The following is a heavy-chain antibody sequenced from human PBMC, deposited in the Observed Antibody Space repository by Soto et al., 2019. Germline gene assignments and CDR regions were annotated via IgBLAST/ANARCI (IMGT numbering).Heavy chain of an antibody. CDR1: GFTFSVYA. CDR3: AGLGVGDWANYYYYYGMDV. CDR2: VTANGGST. J-gene: IGHJ6*02. Sequence: EVQLLESGGGFVQPGGSLRLSCAATGFTFSVYAMTWVRQAPGNPLEWVSAVTANGGSTYSADSVKGRFTISRDNSKNTLFRRMNGLRAEDAAVYYWAGLGVGDWANYYYYYGMDVWGQGTTVTVSS. V-gene: IGHV3-23*01. D-gene: IGHD2-21*02.